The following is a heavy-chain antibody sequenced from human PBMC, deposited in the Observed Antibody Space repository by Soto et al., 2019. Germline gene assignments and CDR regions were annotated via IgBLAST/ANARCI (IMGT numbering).Heavy chain of an antibody. CDR2: ISSSGSTI. J-gene: IGHJ4*02. V-gene: IGHV3-11*01. CDR1: GFTFSDYY. CDR3: ARDADNEGAEQWLATFDY. D-gene: IGHD6-19*01. Sequence: QVQLVESGGGLVKPGGSLRLSCAASGFTFSDYYMSWIRQAPGKGLEWVSYISSSGSTIYYADSVKGRFTISRDNAKNALYLQMNSLRAEDTAVYYCARDADNEGAEQWLATFDYWGQGTLVTVSS.